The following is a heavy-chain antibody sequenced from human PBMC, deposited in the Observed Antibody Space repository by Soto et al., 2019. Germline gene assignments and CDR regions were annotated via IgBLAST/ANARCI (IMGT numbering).Heavy chain of an antibody. D-gene: IGHD2-15*01. CDR3: ARDATQDAFDI. Sequence: QVQLVESGGGVVQPGRSLRLSCAASGFTFSSYGMHWVRQAPGKGLEWVAVIWYDGSNKYYADSVKGRFTISRDNSKNTLYLKMNSLRAEDTAVYYCARDATQDAFDIWGQGTMVTVSS. CDR2: IWYDGSNK. V-gene: IGHV3-33*01. J-gene: IGHJ3*02. CDR1: GFTFSSYG.